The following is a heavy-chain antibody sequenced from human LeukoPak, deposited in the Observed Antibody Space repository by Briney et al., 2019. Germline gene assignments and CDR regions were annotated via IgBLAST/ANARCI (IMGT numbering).Heavy chain of an antibody. V-gene: IGHV1-8*01. CDR1: GYTLTSYD. Sequence: ASVKVSCKASGYTLTSYDINWVRQATGQGLEWMGWMNPNSGNTGYAQKFQGRVTMTRNTSISTAYMELSSLRSEDTAVYYCARGSVVLMVYEDYYFDYWGQGTLVTVSS. D-gene: IGHD2-8*01. CDR3: ARGSVVLMVYEDYYFDY. CDR2: MNPNSGNT. J-gene: IGHJ4*02.